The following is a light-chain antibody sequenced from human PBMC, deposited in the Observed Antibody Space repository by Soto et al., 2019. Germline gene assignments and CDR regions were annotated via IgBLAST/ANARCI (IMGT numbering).Light chain of an antibody. CDR2: GAS. V-gene: IGKV3-15*01. J-gene: IGKJ1*01. CDR3: QQYNKWPPWT. CDR1: QSVSSN. Sequence: EMVMTQSPATLSVSPGERATLSCRASQSVSSNLAWYQQKPGQAPRLLIYGASTRATGIPARFSGSGSGTAFTLTISSLQSEDFAVYYCQQYNKWPPWTFGQGTKVEIK.